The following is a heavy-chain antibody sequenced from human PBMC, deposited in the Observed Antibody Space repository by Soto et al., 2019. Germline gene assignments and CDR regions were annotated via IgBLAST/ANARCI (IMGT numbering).Heavy chain of an antibody. CDR1: GFTFSSYG. CDR2: IWYDGSNK. D-gene: IGHD2-15*01. Sequence: QVQLVESGGGVVQPGRSLRLSCAASGFTFSSYGMHWVRQAPGKGLEWVAVIWYDGSNKYYADSVKGRFTISRDNSKNTLYLQMNSLRAEDTAVYYCARDQGYCSGGSCYPPPLFDYWGQGTLVTVSS. V-gene: IGHV3-33*01. J-gene: IGHJ4*02. CDR3: ARDQGYCSGGSCYPPPLFDY.